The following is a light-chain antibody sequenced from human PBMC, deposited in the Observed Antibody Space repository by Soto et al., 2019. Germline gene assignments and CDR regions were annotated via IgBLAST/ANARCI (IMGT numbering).Light chain of an antibody. CDR1: QSVSSSY. Sequence: EIVLTQSPGTLSLSPGERATLSCRASQSVSSSYLAWYQQKHGQAPRLLIYGASSRATGIPERFSGSGSGTDFTLTISRPAPEDFAVYYCQQYGSSPGTFGQWTKVEIK. V-gene: IGKV3-20*01. J-gene: IGKJ1*01. CDR3: QQYGSSPGT. CDR2: GAS.